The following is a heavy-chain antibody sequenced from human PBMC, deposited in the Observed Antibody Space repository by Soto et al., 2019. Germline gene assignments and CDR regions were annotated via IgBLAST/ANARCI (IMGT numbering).Heavy chain of an antibody. CDR1: GFSLSTSGVG. CDR2: IYWDDDK. J-gene: IGHJ4*02. D-gene: IGHD4-17*01. Sequence: QITLKESGPTLVKPTQTLTLTCTFSGFSLSTSGVGVGWIRQPPGKALEWLALIYWDDDKRYSPSLKSRLTIAKDTSKNQVVLTMTNMDPVDTATYYCAHSLDYGHYVVDFDYWGQGTLVTVSS. V-gene: IGHV2-5*02. CDR3: AHSLDYGHYVVDFDY.